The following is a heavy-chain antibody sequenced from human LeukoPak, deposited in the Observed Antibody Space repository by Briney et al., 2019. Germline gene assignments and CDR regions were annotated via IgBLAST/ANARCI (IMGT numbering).Heavy chain of an antibody. V-gene: IGHV3-23*01. Sequence: PGGSLRLSCAASGFTFSSYAMSWVRQAPGEGLEWVSAISGSGGSTYYADSVKGRFTISRDNSKNTLYLQMNSLRAEDTAVYYCAKDDSSGYYADAFDIWGQGTMVTVSS. CDR1: GFTFSSYA. CDR2: ISGSGGST. CDR3: AKDDSSGYYADAFDI. D-gene: IGHD3-22*01. J-gene: IGHJ3*02.